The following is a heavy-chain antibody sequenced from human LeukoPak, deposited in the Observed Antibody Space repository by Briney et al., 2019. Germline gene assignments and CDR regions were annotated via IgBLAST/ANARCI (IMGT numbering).Heavy chain of an antibody. CDR2: ISAYNGNT. CDR1: GYTFTSYV. Sequence: ASVKVSCKASGYTFTSYVISWVRQAPGQGLEWMGWISAYNGNTNYAQKLQGRVTMTTDTSTSTAYMELRSLRSDDTAVYYCAREIKYCSGGICYLVYWGQGTLVTVSS. J-gene: IGHJ4*02. V-gene: IGHV1-18*01. CDR3: AREIKYCSGGICYLVY. D-gene: IGHD2-15*01.